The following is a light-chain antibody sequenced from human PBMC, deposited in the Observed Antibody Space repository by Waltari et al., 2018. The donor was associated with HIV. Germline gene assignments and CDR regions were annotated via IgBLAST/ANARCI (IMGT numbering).Light chain of an antibody. CDR2: EVT. V-gene: IGLV2-8*01. J-gene: IGLJ2*01. CDR3: SSYAGSNNLL. Sequence: QSALTQPPSAYGSPGQSVTISCTGTSRDVGTSNYVSWYQQHPGKAPKLIIYEVTKRPSGVPGRFSGSKSGNTASLTVSGLQAEDEADYYCSSYAGSNNLLFGGGTKLTVL. CDR1: SRDVGTSNY.